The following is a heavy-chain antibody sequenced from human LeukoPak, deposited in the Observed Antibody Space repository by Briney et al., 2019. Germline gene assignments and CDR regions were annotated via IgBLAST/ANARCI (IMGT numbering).Heavy chain of an antibody. V-gene: IGHV1-2*02. CDR2: INPNSGGT. CDR3: ASTPYYDFWSGSLYYFDY. Sequence: ASVKVSCKASGYTFTGYYIYWVRQAPGQGLEWMGWINPNSGGTNYAQKFQGRVAMTRDTSVNTAYMELSRLRSDDTAVYYCASTPYYDFWSGSLYYFDYWGQGTLVTVSS. D-gene: IGHD3-3*01. J-gene: IGHJ4*02. CDR1: GYTFTGYY.